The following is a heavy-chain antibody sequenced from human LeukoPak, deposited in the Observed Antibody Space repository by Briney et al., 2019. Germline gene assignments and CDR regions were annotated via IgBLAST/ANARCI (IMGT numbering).Heavy chain of an antibody. CDR1: GFIFNDYY. CDR3: ARAHVTGVDAFGI. D-gene: IGHD2-21*02. V-gene: IGHV3-7*01. Sequence: GGSLRLSCAASGFIFNDYYMSWIRQAPGKGPEGVANIKKDGSEKYYVDSVKGRFTISRDNARNSLYLQMNSLRAEDTAVYYCARAHVTGVDAFGIWGQGTMVTVSS. CDR2: IKKDGSEK. J-gene: IGHJ3*02.